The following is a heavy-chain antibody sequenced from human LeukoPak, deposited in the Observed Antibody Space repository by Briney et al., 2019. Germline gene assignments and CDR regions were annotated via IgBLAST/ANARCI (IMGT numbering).Heavy chain of an antibody. D-gene: IGHD4-17*01. V-gene: IGHV3-66*01. CDR1: GFTVSSNY. CDR2: IYSGGST. J-gene: IGHJ4*02. CDR3: ARAYGDHGLYYFDF. Sequence: GGSLRLSCAASGFTVSSNYMSWVRQAPGKGLEWVSVIYSGGSTYYADSVKGRFTISRDNSKNTLYLQMNSLRAEDTAVYYCARAYGDHGLYYFDFWGQGTLVTVSS.